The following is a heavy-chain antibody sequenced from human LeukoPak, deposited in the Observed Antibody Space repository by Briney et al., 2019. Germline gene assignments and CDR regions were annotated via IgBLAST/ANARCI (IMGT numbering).Heavy chain of an antibody. J-gene: IGHJ3*02. CDR3: AREYNWKQEEAFDI. V-gene: IGHV3-48*03. D-gene: IGHD1-20*01. CDR2: ISSSGSTI. Sequence: GGSLRLSCAASGFTFSSYEMNWVRQAPGKGLEWVSYISSSGSTIYYADSVKGRFTISRDNAKNSLYLQMNSLRAEDTAVYYCAREYNWKQEEAFDIWGQGTMVTVSS. CDR1: GFTFSSYE.